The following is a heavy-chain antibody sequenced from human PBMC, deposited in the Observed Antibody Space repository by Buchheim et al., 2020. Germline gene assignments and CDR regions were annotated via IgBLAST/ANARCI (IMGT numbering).Heavy chain of an antibody. CDR3: ARGGYCSVGSCYHTNYNWFDP. Sequence: QLQLQESGPGLVKPSETLSLTCTVSGGSISSSSYYWGWIRQPPGKGLEWIGSIYYSGSTYYNPSLKSRVTISVDTSKNQFSLKLSSVTAADTAVYYCARGGYCSVGSCYHTNYNWFDPWGQGTL. CDR2: IYYSGST. CDR1: GGSISSSSYY. V-gene: IGHV4-39*07. D-gene: IGHD2-15*01. J-gene: IGHJ5*02.